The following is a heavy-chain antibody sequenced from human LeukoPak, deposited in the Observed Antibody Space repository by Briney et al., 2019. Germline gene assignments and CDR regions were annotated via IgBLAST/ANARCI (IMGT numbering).Heavy chain of an antibody. CDR2: IYSGGNI. D-gene: IGHD3-22*01. Sequence: GGSLRLSCAASGFTVSNNYMSWVRQAPGKGLEWVSVIYSGGNIYYADSVKGRFTISRENSKNTLYLQMNSLRAEDTAVYYCARDFLRSSGSSWGQGTLVTVSS. CDR3: ARDFLRSSGSS. J-gene: IGHJ5*02. CDR1: GFTVSNNY. V-gene: IGHV3-53*01.